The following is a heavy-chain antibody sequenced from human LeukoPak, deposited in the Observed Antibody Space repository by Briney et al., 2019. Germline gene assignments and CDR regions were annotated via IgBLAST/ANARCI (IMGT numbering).Heavy chain of an antibody. CDR1: GGSISSHY. J-gene: IGHJ4*02. CDR3: ARDLYPDRRRDGYNLGY. Sequence: PSETLSLTCTVSGGSISSHYWSWVRQPPGKGLEWIGYIYYSGSTNYNPSLKSRVTISVDTSKNQFSLKLSSMTAADTAVYYCARDLYPDRRRDGYNLGYWGQGTLVTVSS. V-gene: IGHV4-59*11. CDR2: IYYSGST. D-gene: IGHD5-24*01.